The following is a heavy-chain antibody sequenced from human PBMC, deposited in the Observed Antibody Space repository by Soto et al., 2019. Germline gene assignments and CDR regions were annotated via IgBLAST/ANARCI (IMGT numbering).Heavy chain of an antibody. J-gene: IGHJ6*02. CDR3: ARDPNDSSAYYHHYYYGMDV. D-gene: IGHD3-22*01. CDR2: INAGNGNT. CDR1: GYTFTSDG. Sequence: ASVKVSCRASGYTFTSDGIHWVRQAPGQRLEWTGWINAGNGNTKYSEKFQGRVTITRDTSASTAYLELSSLRSEDTAVYYCARDPNDSSAYYHHYYYGMDVWGQGTTVTVSS. V-gene: IGHV1-3*01.